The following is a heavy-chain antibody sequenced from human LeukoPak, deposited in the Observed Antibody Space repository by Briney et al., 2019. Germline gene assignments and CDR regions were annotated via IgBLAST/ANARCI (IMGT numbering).Heavy chain of an antibody. CDR3: ARDFYVGSGSYYIGY. V-gene: IGHV3-21*01. Sequence: GGSLRLSCAASGFAFRTCTMNWVRQAPGQGLEWVSFISSTSDYIYYADSVKGRFTISRDNSKNTLYLQMNSLRAEDTAVYYCARDFYVGSGSYYIGYWGQGTLVTVSS. J-gene: IGHJ4*02. CDR1: GFAFRTCT. D-gene: IGHD3-10*01. CDR2: ISSTSDYI.